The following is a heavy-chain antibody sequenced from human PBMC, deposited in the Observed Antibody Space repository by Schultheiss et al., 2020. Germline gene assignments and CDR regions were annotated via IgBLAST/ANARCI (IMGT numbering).Heavy chain of an antibody. Sequence: GGSLRLSCAASGFTFGDYAMSWFRQAPGKGLEWVAVILYDGSKKYYADSVKGRFTISRDNSKNTLYLQMNSLRAEDTTVYYCAKDTPKGPQYYYYYGMDVWGQGTTVTVSS. CDR2: ILYDGSKK. CDR1: GFTFGDYA. J-gene: IGHJ6*02. CDR3: AKDTPKGPQYYYYYGMDV. V-gene: IGHV3-30*02. D-gene: IGHD1-14*01.